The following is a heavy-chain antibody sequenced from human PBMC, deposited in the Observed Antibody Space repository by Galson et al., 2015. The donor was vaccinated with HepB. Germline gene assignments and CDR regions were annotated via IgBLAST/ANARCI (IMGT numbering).Heavy chain of an antibody. V-gene: IGHV3-30*19. Sequence: SLRLSCAASGFTFSSYGMHWVRQAPGKGLEWVALISYDGSNQNYADSVKGRFTISRDSSKNTLYVQMNSLRAEDTAVYYCARGENYAVWRGYLLDVWGKGTTVTVSS. CDR3: ARGENYAVWRGYLLDV. CDR1: GFTFSSYG. CDR2: ISYDGSNQ. J-gene: IGHJ6*04. D-gene: IGHD3-3*01.